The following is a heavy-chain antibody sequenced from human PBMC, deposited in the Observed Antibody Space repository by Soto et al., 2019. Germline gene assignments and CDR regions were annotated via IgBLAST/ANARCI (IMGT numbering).Heavy chain of an antibody. V-gene: IGHV1-46*01. CDR1: GYTFTIYY. D-gene: IGHD1-26*01. CDR3: ARGCIVGATPWLYYFDY. CDR2: INPSGGST. J-gene: IGHJ4*02. Sequence: ASVKVSCKASGYTFTIYYMHWVRQAPGQGLEWMGIINPSGGSTSYAQKFQGRVTMTRDTSTSTVYMELSSLRSEDTAVYYCARGCIVGATPWLYYFDYWGQGTLVTVSS.